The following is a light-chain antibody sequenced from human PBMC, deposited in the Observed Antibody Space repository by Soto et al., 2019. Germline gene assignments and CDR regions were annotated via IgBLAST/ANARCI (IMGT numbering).Light chain of an antibody. CDR1: QSVSNY. CDR2: DAS. J-gene: IGKJ5*01. V-gene: IGKV3-11*01. Sequence: EIVLTQSPATLSLSTGERATLSCRAGQSVSNYLAWYQQKSGQAPRLLIYDASNRATGIPARFSGSGSGTDFTLSISSLEPEDFAVYYCQQRTNWSPITFGQGTRLEIK. CDR3: QQRTNWSPIT.